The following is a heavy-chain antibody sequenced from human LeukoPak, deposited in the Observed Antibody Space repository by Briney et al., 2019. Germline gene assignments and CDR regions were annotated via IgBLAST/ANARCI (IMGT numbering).Heavy chain of an antibody. D-gene: IGHD5-12*01. CDR1: GGSISNHY. J-gene: IGHJ4*02. CDR2: IYYSGRT. Sequence: SETLSLTCTVSGGSISNHYWSWIRQPPGKGLEWIGNIYYSGRTNYNPSLRSRVTTSVDTSKKQFSLKLNSVTAADTAVYYCARHSGAYDYWLGYWGQGTLVTVSS. CDR3: ARHSGAYDYWLGY. V-gene: IGHV4-59*08.